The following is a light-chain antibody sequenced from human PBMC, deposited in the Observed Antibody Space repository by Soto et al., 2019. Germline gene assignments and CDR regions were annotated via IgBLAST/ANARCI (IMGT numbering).Light chain of an antibody. CDR3: QQYDGPPLS. V-gene: IGKV3-11*01. CDR2: DAS. J-gene: IGKJ3*01. CDR1: PSVSNS. Sequence: ESVLTQSPATLSLSPGERATLSCRASPSVSNSLAWYQHKPGQAPRLLIYDASNRATGIPTRFSGSGSGTDFTLTISSLEPEDIAIYYCQQYDGPPLSFGPGTTVEI.